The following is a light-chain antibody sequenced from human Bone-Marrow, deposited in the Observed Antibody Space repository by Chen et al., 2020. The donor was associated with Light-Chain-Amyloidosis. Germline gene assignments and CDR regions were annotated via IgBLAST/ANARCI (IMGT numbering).Light chain of an antibody. V-gene: IGKV3-20*01. Sequence: EIVFTQSPGTLSLSPVEGANLPCRDSQTISSNYLTWYQQKFGQAPRLLIYGSSSRATGIPDRFTGSWSGTDVTLPINRLEPEDFAMYSRQQYGTSPLTFGGGTTVEIK. CDR3: QQYGTSPLT. CDR2: GSS. J-gene: IGKJ4*01. CDR1: QTISSNY.